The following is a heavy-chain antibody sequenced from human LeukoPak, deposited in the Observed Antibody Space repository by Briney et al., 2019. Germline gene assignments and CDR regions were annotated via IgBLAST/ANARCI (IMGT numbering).Heavy chain of an antibody. CDR1: GFTFSSYA. CDR2: ISYDGSNK. Sequence: PGGSLRLSCAASGFTFSSYAMHWVRQAPGKGLEWVAVISYDGSNKYYADSVKGRFTISRDNSKNTLYLQMNSLRAEDTAVYYCARVRDWAFYYFDYWGQGTLVTVSS. J-gene: IGHJ4*02. D-gene: IGHD3-9*01. CDR3: ARVRDWAFYYFDY. V-gene: IGHV3-30-3*01.